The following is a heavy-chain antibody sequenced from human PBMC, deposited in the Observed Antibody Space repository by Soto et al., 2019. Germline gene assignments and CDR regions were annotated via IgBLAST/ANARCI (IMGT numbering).Heavy chain of an antibody. CDR1: GGSFSGYY. D-gene: IGHD2-8*01. Sequence: PSETLSLTCAVYGGSFSGYYWSRIRQPPGKGLEWIGEINHSGSTNYNPSLKSRVTISVDTSKNQFSLKLSSVTAADTAVYYCARQVRYCTNGVCYKGGHYYYYYYDLEVWRKGATVTVSS. CDR2: INHSGST. J-gene: IGHJ6*03. V-gene: IGHV4-34*01. CDR3: ARQVRYCTNGVCYKGGHYYYYYYDLEV.